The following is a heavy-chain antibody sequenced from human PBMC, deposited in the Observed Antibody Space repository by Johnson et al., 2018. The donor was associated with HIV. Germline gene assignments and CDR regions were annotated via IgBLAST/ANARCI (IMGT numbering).Heavy chain of an antibody. V-gene: IGHV3-30*03. CDR3: ARHKGQQYDTFDI. Sequence: QVQVVESGGGVVQPGRSLRLSCAASGFTFSSYGMHWVRQAPGKGLEWVAVISYDGSNEYYAEFVKGRFTISRDNSKNTLYLQMNSLRAGDTAVYYCARHKGQQYDTFDIWGQGTMVTVSS. J-gene: IGHJ3*02. CDR1: GFTFSSYG. D-gene: IGHD6-13*01. CDR2: ISYDGSNE.